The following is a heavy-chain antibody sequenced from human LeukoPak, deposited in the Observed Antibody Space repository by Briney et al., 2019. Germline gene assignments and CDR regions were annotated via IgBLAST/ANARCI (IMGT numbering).Heavy chain of an antibody. CDR2: ISSRSSYI. J-gene: IGHJ4*02. CDR3: AREPDGY. CDR1: GFTFSSYS. Sequence: PGGSLRLSCAASGFTFSSYSMNWVRQAPGKGLEWVSSISSRSSYIYYADSVKGRFTISRDNAKNSLYLQMNSLRAEDTAVYYCAREPDGYWGQGTLVTVSS. V-gene: IGHV3-21*01.